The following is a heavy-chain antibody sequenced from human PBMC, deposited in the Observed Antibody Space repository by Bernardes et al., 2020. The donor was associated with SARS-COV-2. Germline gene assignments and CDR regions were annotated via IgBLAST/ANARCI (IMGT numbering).Heavy chain of an antibody. CDR2: INPNSGGT. CDR3: ASRTHRYYYYYGMDV. V-gene: IGHV1-2*02. Sequence: ASVKVSCKASGYTFTGYYMQWVRQAPGQGLEWMGWINPNSGGTNYAQKFQGRVTMTRDTSISTAYMELSRLRSDDTAVYYCASRTHRYYYYYGMDVWGQGTTVTVSS. CDR1: GYTFTGYY. J-gene: IGHJ6*02.